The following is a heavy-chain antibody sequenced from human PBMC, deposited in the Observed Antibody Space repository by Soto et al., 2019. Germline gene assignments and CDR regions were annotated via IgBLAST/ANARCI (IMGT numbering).Heavy chain of an antibody. CDR3: ARSGDNYNRLDY. CDR2: SSNSGTFS. D-gene: IGHD1-1*01. V-gene: IGHV3-11*06. Sequence: GSLRLSCEGSGXTFSDYYISWIRQAPGKGLELISYSSNSGTFSRYADSVKGRFSISIDNNKNLLYLQMNSIRADDTAVYYCARSGDNYNRLDYWGQGTPVTVSS. J-gene: IGHJ4*02. CDR1: GXTFSDYY.